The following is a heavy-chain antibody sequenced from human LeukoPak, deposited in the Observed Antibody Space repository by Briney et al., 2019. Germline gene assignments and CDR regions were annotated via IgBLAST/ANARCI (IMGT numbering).Heavy chain of an antibody. D-gene: IGHD2-21*02. CDR3: ARDRGGDYVYDY. CDR2: ISGNGDST. CDR1: GFTFSSYG. J-gene: IGHJ4*02. V-gene: IGHV3-64*01. Sequence: GGSLRLSCAASGFTFSSYGMHWVCQAPGKGLEYVSSISGNGDSTYYANSVKGRFTISRDNSKNTLYLQMGSLRAEDMAVYYCARDRGGDYVYDYWGQGTLVTVSS.